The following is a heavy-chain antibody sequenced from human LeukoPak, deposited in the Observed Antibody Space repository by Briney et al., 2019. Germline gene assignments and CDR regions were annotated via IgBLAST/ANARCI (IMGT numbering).Heavy chain of an antibody. V-gene: IGHV4-38-2*01. D-gene: IGHD6-19*01. CDR3: ARDSSGWVGYFDY. CDR1: GYSISSGYY. CDR2: IHQSGTT. Sequence: SETLSLTCAVSGYSISSGYYWGWIRQPPGKGLEWIVSIHQSGTTYYNPSLKSRVTISADTSKNQFSLKLSSVTAADTAVYYCARDSSGWVGYFDYWGQGTLVTVSS. J-gene: IGHJ4*02.